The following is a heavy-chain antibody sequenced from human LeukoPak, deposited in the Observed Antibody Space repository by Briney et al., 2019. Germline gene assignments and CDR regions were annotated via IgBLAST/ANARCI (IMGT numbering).Heavy chain of an antibody. Sequence: GASVKVSCKASGYTFTSYGSSWVRQAPGQGLEWMGWISAYNGNTNYAQKLQGRVTMTTDTSTSTAYMELRSLRSDDTAVYYCAREATYSGYGRLDYWGQGTLVTVSS. CDR3: AREATYSGYGRLDY. CDR2: ISAYNGNT. J-gene: IGHJ4*02. CDR1: GYTFTSYG. D-gene: IGHD5-12*01. V-gene: IGHV1-18*04.